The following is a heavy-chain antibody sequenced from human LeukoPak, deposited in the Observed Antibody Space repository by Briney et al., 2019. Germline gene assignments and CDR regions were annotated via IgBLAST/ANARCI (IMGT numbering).Heavy chain of an antibody. CDR2: IYYSGST. D-gene: IGHD3-3*01. CDR3: ARQRFLEAYFAY. CDR1: GVSCSSDC. V-gene: IGHV4-59*08. Sequence: SETLSLTCTVSGVSCSSDCWSWIRQSPGKGLEWIGYIYYSGSTNYNPSLKSRVTISVDTSKNQFSLKLSSVTAADTAVYYCARQRFLEAYFAYSGQGTLVTVSS. J-gene: IGHJ4*02.